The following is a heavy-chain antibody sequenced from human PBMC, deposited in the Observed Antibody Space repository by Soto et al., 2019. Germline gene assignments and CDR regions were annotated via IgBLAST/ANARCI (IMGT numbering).Heavy chain of an antibody. CDR3: AIERGGNYYYGMDG. CDR2: IIHILGTA. V-gene: IGHV1-69*01. Sequence: QVQLVQSGAEVKKPGSSVKVSCKASGGTFSSYAISWVRQAPGQGLEWMGGIIHILGTANYAQKFQGRGTITADESTSTAYMERSSLRCEETGVYYCAIERGGNYYYGMDGWGQGTTVTVSS. J-gene: IGHJ6*02. D-gene: IGHD3-16*01. CDR1: GGTFSSYA.